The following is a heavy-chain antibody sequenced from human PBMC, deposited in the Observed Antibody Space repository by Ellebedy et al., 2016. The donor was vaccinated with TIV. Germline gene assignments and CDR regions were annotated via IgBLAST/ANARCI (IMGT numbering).Heavy chain of an antibody. CDR3: ARRLGITVTTSEYFQH. CDR1: GGSISSSSYY. D-gene: IGHD4-17*01. CDR2: IYYSGST. V-gene: IGHV4-39*01. Sequence: MPSETLSLTCTVSGGSISSSSYYWGWIRQPPGKGLEWIGSIYYSGSTYYNPSLKSRVTISVDTSKNQFSLKLSSVTAADTAVYYCARRLGITVTTSEYFQHWGQGTLVTVSS. J-gene: IGHJ1*01.